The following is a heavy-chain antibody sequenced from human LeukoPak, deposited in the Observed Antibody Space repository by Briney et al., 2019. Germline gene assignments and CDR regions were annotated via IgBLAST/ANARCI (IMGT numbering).Heavy chain of an antibody. CDR3: ARDNSLRDTAWWFDP. D-gene: IGHD5-24*01. V-gene: IGHV1-18*01. Sequence: ASVKVSCKASGYTFTSYGISWVRQAPGQGLEWMGWISAYNDNTNYAQSLQGRVTMTRDMATSTDYLEVSSLRSEDTAVYYCARDNSLRDTAWWFDPWGQGTLVTVSS. CDR1: GYTFTSYG. J-gene: IGHJ5*02. CDR2: ISAYNDNT.